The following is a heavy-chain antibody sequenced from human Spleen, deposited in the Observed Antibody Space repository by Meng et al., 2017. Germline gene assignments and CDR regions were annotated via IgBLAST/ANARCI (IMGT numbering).Heavy chain of an antibody. V-gene: IGHV3-23*01. J-gene: IGHJ4*02. CDR2: MTGSGGST. CDR3: AKEKGDLGPFDY. D-gene: IGHD3-16*01. Sequence: GESLKISCAASGFPFSTYGMSWVRQAPGKGLQWRSVMTGSGGSTYYADSVKGPFTISRDNSKNMLYLQMNSLRPDDTAVYYCAKEKGDLGPFDYWGQGTLVTVSS. CDR1: GFPFSTYG.